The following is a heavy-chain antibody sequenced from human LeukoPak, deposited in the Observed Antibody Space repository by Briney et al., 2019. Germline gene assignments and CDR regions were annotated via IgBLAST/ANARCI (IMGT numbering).Heavy chain of an antibody. V-gene: IGHV4-30-2*01. CDR1: GGSISSGGYY. D-gene: IGHD3-3*01. CDR2: IYHSGST. J-gene: IGHJ3*02. Sequence: SETLSLTCTVSGGSISSGGYYWSWIRQPPGTGLEWIGYIYHSGSTYYNPSLKSRVTISVDTSKNQFSLKLSSVTAADTAVYYCAREIRFSDAFDIWGQGTMVTVSS. CDR3: AREIRFSDAFDI.